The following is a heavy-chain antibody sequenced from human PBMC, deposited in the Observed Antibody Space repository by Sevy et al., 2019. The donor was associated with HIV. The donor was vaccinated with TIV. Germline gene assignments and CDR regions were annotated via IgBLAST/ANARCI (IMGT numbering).Heavy chain of an antibody. CDR1: GLSLSISGVG. CDR3: ARGRIRGATALDEFDY. Sequence: SGTTLVKPTQTLTLTCTFSGLSLSISGVGVGWIRQPPGKAPEWLAVIYWNGEKRYSPSLKKRLTIIKGTSENQVILTVDNMDPVDTATYFCARGRIRGATALDEFDYWGQGTLVTVSS. D-gene: IGHD3-10*01. J-gene: IGHJ4*02. V-gene: IGHV2-5*01. CDR2: IYWNGEK.